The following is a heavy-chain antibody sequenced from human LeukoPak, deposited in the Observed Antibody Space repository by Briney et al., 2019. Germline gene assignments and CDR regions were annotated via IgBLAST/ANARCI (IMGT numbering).Heavy chain of an antibody. CDR1: GFTFDDYA. J-gene: IGHJ3*02. CDR2: INWNSGSI. V-gene: IGHV3-9*03. D-gene: IGHD2-8*02. Sequence: GRSLRLSCAASGFTFDDYAMHWVRQAPGKGLEWVSGINWNSGSIGYADSVKGRFTISRDNAKNSLYLQMNSLRAEDMALYYCAKDEFVASDFTGAFDIWGQGTMVTVSS. CDR3: AKDEFVASDFTGAFDI.